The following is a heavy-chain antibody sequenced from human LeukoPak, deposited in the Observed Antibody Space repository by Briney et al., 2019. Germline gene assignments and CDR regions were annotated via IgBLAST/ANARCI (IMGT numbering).Heavy chain of an antibody. CDR2: IYYSGST. J-gene: IGHJ4*02. V-gene: IGHV4-39*01. D-gene: IGHD3-10*01. CDR3: ARSWPGTTYFDY. CDR1: GGSISSSSYY. Sequence: SETLSLTCTVSGGSISSSSYYWGWIRQPPGKGLEWIGSIYYSGSTYYNPSLKSRATISVDTSKNQFSLKLSSVTPADTAVYYCARSWPGTTYFDYWGQGTLVTVSS.